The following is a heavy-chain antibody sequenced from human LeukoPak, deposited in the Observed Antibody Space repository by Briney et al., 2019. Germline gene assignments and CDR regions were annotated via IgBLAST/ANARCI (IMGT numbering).Heavy chain of an antibody. V-gene: IGHV3-30*02. CDR1: GFTFSSYG. CDR2: MRYDGSNK. CDR3: AKALLFGGTTLDYFDY. J-gene: IGHJ4*02. Sequence: PGGSLRLSCAASGFTFSSYGMHWVRQAPGKGLEWVAFMRYDGSNKYYADSVKGRFTISRDNSKNTLYLQMNSLRAEDTAVYYCAKALLFGGTTLDYFDYWGQGTLVTVSS. D-gene: IGHD1-1*01.